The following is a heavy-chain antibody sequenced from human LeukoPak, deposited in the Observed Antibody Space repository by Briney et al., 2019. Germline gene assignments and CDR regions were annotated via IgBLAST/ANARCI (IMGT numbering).Heavy chain of an antibody. Sequence: PSETLPLTCTVSGGSISSGDYYWSWIRQPPGKGLEWIGYIYYSGSTYYNPSLKSRVTISVDTSKNQFSLKLSSVTAADTAVYYCARASGSYYYGSGVNYYYYYGMDAWGKGTTVTVSS. CDR3: ARASGSYYYGSGVNYYYYYGMDA. CDR2: IYYSGST. J-gene: IGHJ6*04. V-gene: IGHV4-30-4*01. D-gene: IGHD3-10*01. CDR1: GGSISSGDYY.